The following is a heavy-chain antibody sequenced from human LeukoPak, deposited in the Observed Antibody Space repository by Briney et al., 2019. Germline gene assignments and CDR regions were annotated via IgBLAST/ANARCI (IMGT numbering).Heavy chain of an antibody. D-gene: IGHD6-13*01. CDR3: ARHWWGPDIADAANWFDA. CDR2: ISPADSFT. J-gene: IGHJ5*02. V-gene: IGHV5-51*01. CDR1: GYSFSTYW. Sequence: RGESLNISCNCAGYSFSTYWIAWGLQLPGKRLEWMGMISPADSFTKYSPSFQGQVTMSTDKSINTAYLQWSSLKASDTAMYYCARHWWGPDIADAANWFDAWGQGTLVTLTS.